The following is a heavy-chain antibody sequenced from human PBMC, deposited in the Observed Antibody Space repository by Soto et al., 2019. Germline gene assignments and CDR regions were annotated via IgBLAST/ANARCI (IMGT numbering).Heavy chain of an antibody. CDR3: ARARSGSLNVFDY. CDR2: INPFGGRV. Sequence: QVQLVQSGAEVKTPGASVTVSCKTSGYAFTDSFIHWLRQAPGHGLEWMGMINPFGGRVTYAQTCQGRGTRTKNTSANTVYLELNGLVTEQPGVYYCARARSGSLNVFDYWGQGTLVFVSS. V-gene: IGHV1-46*01. J-gene: IGHJ4*02. D-gene: IGHD6-25*01. CDR1: GYAFTDSF.